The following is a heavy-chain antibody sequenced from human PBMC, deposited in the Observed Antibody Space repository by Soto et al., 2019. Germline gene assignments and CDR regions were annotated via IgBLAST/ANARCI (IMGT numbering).Heavy chain of an antibody. D-gene: IGHD3-16*02. V-gene: IGHV3-30*18. CDR2: ISYDGSNK. Sequence: GGSLRLSCAASGFTFSSYGMHWVRQAPGKGLEWVAVISYDGSNKYYADSVKGRFTISRDNSKNTLYLQMNSLRAEDTAVYYCAKDLAEEGYLFDYWGQGTLVTVSS. CDR1: GFTFSSYG. J-gene: IGHJ4*02. CDR3: AKDLAEEGYLFDY.